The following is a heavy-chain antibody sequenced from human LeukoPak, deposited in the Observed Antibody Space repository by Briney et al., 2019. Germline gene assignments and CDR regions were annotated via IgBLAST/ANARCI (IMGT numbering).Heavy chain of an antibody. V-gene: IGHV4-34*01. J-gene: IGHJ5*02. Sequence: PSETLSLTCTVYGGSFSGYYWSWIRQPPGRGLEWIGEINHSGSINYNPSLKSRVTISVDTSKNQFSLKLSSVTAADTAVYYCAKTSTGWYTEYNWFDPWGQGTLVTVSS. CDR2: INHSGSI. CDR1: GGSFSGYY. CDR3: AKTSTGWYTEYNWFDP. D-gene: IGHD6-19*01.